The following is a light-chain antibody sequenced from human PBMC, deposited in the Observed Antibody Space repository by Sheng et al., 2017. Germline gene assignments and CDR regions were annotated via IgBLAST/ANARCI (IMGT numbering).Light chain of an antibody. Sequence: QAGLTQPPSVSKGLRQTATLTCTGNSNNVGNQGAAWLQQHQGHPPNLLSYRNNNRPSGISERLSASRSGNTASLTITGLQPEDEAVYYCSAWDSSLSAWVFGGGTKLTVL. CDR3: SAWDSSLSAWV. V-gene: IGLV10-54*01. CDR1: SNNVGNQG. CDR2: RNN. J-gene: IGLJ3*02.